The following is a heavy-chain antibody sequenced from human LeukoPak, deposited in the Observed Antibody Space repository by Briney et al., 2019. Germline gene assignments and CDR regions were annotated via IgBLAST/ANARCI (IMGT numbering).Heavy chain of an antibody. J-gene: IGHJ4*02. CDR3: ARAGYSSGPSRTYYFDY. CDR1: GGSFSGYY. V-gene: IGHV4-59*01. Sequence: SETLSLTCAVYGGSFSGYYWSWIRQPPGKGLEWIGYIYYSGSTNYNPSLKSRVTISVDTSKNQFSLKLSSVTAADMAVYYCARAGYSSGPSRTYYFDYWGQGTLVTVSS. CDR2: IYYSGST. D-gene: IGHD6-19*01.